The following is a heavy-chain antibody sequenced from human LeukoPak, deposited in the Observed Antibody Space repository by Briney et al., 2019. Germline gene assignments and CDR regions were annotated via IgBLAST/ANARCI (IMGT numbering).Heavy chain of an antibody. CDR3: ARGLRENNYFDY. V-gene: IGHV5-10-1*01. Sequence: GESLRISCKGSGNSFINYWISWVRQMPGKGLEWMGRIDLSDSYTNYSPSFQGHVTISADKSITTVYLQWNSLKASDTAMYYCARGLRENNYFDYWGQGTLVTVSS. CDR2: IDLSDSYT. CDR1: GNSFINYW. J-gene: IGHJ4*02. D-gene: IGHD2/OR15-2a*01.